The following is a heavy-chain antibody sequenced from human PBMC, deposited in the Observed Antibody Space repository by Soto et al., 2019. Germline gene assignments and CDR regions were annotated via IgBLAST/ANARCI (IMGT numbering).Heavy chain of an antibody. D-gene: IGHD6-19*01. Sequence: QLQLQESGPGLVKPSETLSLTCTVSGGSISSSSYYWGWIRQPPGKGLEWIGSIYYSGSTYYNPSLKSRVTISVDTSKNQFSLKLSSVTAADAAVYHCARHRLANIAVAGTTGRWWYFDLWGRGTLVTVSS. CDR2: IYYSGST. J-gene: IGHJ2*01. V-gene: IGHV4-39*01. CDR3: ARHRLANIAVAGTTGRWWYFDL. CDR1: GGSISSSSYY.